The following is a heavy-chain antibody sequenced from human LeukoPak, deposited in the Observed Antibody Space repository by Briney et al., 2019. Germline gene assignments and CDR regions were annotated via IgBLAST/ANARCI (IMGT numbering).Heavy chain of an antibody. Sequence: SETLSLTCAVYGGSFSGYYWSWIRQPPGKGLEWIGEINHSGSTNYNPPLKSRVTISVDTSKNQFSLKLISVTAADTAVYYCARGEWQWLGGYYYMDVWGKGTTVTVSS. V-gene: IGHV4-34*01. CDR1: GGSFSGYY. CDR2: INHSGST. J-gene: IGHJ6*03. D-gene: IGHD6-19*01. CDR3: ARGEWQWLGGYYYMDV.